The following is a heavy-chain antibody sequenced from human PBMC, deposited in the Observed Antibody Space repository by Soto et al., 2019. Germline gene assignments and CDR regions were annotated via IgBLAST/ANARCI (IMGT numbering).Heavy chain of an antibody. CDR2: INHSGTI. D-gene: IGHD2-21*02. V-gene: IGHV4-34*01. J-gene: IGHJ6*02. Sequence: SETLSLTCAVYGGSFSRYYWTWIRQPPGKGLEWIGEINHSGTINFNPSLKSRLTISLDTSKKHFSLKLSSETDADTAAYYCVSADRTRVTSDRLDVCGQGTTVTGS. CDR1: GGSFSRYY. CDR3: VSADRTRVTSDRLDV.